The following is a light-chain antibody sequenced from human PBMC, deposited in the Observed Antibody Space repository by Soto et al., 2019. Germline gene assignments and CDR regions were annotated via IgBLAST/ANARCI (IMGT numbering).Light chain of an antibody. V-gene: IGKV3-20*01. CDR1: QNLNSGF. CDR2: VAY. Sequence: EIVLTQSPGTLSLSPGDRATLSCLAGQNLNSGFLAWYQQKPGQAPRLIIYVAYTRATGIPDRFSGSGSGKDFTLTIRRLEPEDFAVYYCHQYATSVYTFGQGTKLEIK. CDR3: HQYATSVYT. J-gene: IGKJ2*01.